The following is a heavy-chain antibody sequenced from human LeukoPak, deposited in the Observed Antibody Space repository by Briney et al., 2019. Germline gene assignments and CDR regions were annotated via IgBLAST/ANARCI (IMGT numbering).Heavy chain of an antibody. CDR3: AREGRGYSSSWYYYFDD. Sequence: PSETLSLTCAVYGGSFSGYYWSWIRQPPGKGLEWIGEINHSGSTNYNPSLKSRVTISVDTSKNQFSLKLSSVTAADTAVYYCAREGRGYSSSWYYYFDDWGQGTLVTVSS. CDR2: INHSGST. CDR1: GGSFSGYY. D-gene: IGHD6-13*01. J-gene: IGHJ4*02. V-gene: IGHV4-34*01.